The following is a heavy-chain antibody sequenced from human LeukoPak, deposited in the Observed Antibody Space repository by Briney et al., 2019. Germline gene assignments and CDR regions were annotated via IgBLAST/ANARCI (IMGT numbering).Heavy chain of an antibody. J-gene: IGHJ4*02. D-gene: IGHD3-3*01. CDR1: GFTFGDYA. CDR3: AKCITIFGVVSPFDY. Sequence: GGSLRLSCTTSGFTFGDYALSWVRQAPGKGLEWVSAISGSGGSTYYADSVKGRFTISRDNSKNTLYLQMNSLRAEDTAVYYCAKCITIFGVVSPFDYWGQGTLVTVSS. CDR2: ISGSGGST. V-gene: IGHV3-23*01.